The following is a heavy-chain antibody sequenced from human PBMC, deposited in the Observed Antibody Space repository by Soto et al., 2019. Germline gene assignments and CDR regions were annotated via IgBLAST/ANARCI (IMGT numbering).Heavy chain of an antibody. Sequence: QVQLQESGPGLVKPSETLSLTCTVSGGSISSYYWSWIRQPPGKGLEWIGYTHYSGSTNYNPSLRFRVASPVDTAKNKFSQKLSSVTAADAVVYYCARYRLSGFFDYWGEGTLVTVSS. V-gene: IGHV4-59*01. J-gene: IGHJ4*02. CDR2: THYSGST. CDR3: ARYRLSGFFDY. CDR1: GGSISSYY.